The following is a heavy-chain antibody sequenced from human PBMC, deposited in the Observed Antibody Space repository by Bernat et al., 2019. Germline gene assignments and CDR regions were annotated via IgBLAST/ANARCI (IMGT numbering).Heavy chain of an antibody. CDR2: ISAYNGNT. CDR1: GYTFTSYG. Sequence: QVQLVQSGAEVKKPGASVKVSCNASGYTFTSYGISWVRQAPGQGLEWMGWISAYNGNTNYAQKLQGRFTMTTDTSTSTAYMELRSLRSDDTAVYYCARWDIAAAGTKFDAFDIWGQGTMVTVSS. D-gene: IGHD6-13*01. V-gene: IGHV1-18*01. CDR3: ARWDIAAAGTKFDAFDI. J-gene: IGHJ3*02.